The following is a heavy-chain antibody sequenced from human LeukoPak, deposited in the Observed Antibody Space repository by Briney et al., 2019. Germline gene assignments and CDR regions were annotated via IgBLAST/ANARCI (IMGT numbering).Heavy chain of an antibody. J-gene: IGHJ6*03. CDR2: ITSRGTHI. V-gene: IGHV3-21*01. D-gene: IGHD4-11*01. Sequence: PGGSLRLSCAASGFSFNSYTIKWVRQAPGKGLEWVSAITSRGTHIYNADSVKGRFTISRDNAENSAYLQMSSPRAEDTAVYYCARVAQGATTENYYYYYMDVWGKGTTVTVSS. CDR3: ARVAQGATTENYYYYYMDV. CDR1: GFSFNSYT.